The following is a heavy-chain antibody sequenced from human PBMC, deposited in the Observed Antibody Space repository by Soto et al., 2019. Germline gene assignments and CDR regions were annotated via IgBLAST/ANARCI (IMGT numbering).Heavy chain of an antibody. CDR1: GYTFTSYY. Sequence: ASVKVSCKASGYTFTSYYMHWARQAPGQGLEWMGIINPSGGSTSYAQKLQGRVTMTRETSTSTVYMELSSLRSEDTAVYYCARVVLYQPDYWGQGTLVTVSS. J-gene: IGHJ4*02. D-gene: IGHD2-2*01. CDR2: INPSGGST. V-gene: IGHV1-46*01. CDR3: ARVVLYQPDY.